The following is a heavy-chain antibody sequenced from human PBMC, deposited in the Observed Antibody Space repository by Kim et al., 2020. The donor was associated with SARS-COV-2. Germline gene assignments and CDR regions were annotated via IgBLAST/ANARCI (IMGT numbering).Heavy chain of an antibody. CDR2: ISGDGSAT. CDR3: VRSAAAFDY. Sequence: GGSLRLSCAASGFSLSGYWMHWVRQVPGKGLVWVSRISGDGSATVYADSVKGRFNISRDNAKNMLYLQMNSLRADDAAVYFCVRSAAAFDYWGQGTLVSVSS. D-gene: IGHD6-13*01. CDR1: GFSLSGYW. J-gene: IGHJ4*02. V-gene: IGHV3-74*01.